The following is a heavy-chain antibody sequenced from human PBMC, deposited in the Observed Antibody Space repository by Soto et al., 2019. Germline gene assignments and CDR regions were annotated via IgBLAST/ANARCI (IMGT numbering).Heavy chain of an antibody. D-gene: IGHD4-4*01. J-gene: IGHJ5*02. Sequence: GGSLRLSSAASGLTFSSYGMHWVRQAPGKGLEWVAVIWYDGSNKYYADSVKGRFTISRDNSKNTLYLQMNSLRAEDTAVYYCARDRDSNLDLWGQGTLVTVSS. CDR3: ARDRDSNLDL. CDR2: IWYDGSNK. V-gene: IGHV3-33*01. CDR1: GLTFSSYG.